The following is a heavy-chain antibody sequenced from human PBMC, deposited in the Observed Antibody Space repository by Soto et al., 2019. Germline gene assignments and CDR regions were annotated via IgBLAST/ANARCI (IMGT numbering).Heavy chain of an antibody. V-gene: IGHV1-3*01. Sequence: HVQLVQSGAEVKKPGASVKVSCKASGYTFTRYAMHWVRQAPGQRLEWMGWINAGNGNTKYSQKFQGRVTITRDTSASTAYMELSSLRSEDTAVYYSARSHRIPPDAFDIWGQRTMVTVSS. CDR1: GYTFTRYA. D-gene: IGHD1-26*01. CDR2: INAGNGNT. CDR3: ARSHRIPPDAFDI. J-gene: IGHJ3*02.